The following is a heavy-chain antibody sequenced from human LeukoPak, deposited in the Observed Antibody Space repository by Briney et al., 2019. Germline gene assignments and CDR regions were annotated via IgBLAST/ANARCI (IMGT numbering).Heavy chain of an antibody. V-gene: IGHV3-23*01. CDR3: ARAKPKNMVRGLIMRRESRYYFDY. J-gene: IGHJ4*02. D-gene: IGHD3-10*01. CDR2: ISGSGGKT. CDR1: GFTFSSYA. Sequence: GGSLRLSCAASGFTFSSYAMSWVRQAPGKGLEWGSGISGSGGKTYYADSVKGRFTISRDNSKSTLYIQMNSLRAEDTAVYYCARAKPKNMVRGLIMRRESRYYFDYWGQGTLVTVSS.